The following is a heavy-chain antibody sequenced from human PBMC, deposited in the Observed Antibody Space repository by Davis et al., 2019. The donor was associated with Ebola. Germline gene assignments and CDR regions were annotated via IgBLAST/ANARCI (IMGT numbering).Heavy chain of an antibody. Sequence: ASVKVSCKASGYTFTSYGISWVRQAPGQGLEWMGWISAYNGNTNYAQKFQGRVTMTRDTSTSTVYMELSSLRSDDTAVYYCARLGGDLYYYDMDVWGQGTTVTVSS. J-gene: IGHJ6*02. D-gene: IGHD2-21*02. CDR1: GYTFTSYG. CDR2: ISAYNGNT. CDR3: ARLGGDLYYYDMDV. V-gene: IGHV1-18*01.